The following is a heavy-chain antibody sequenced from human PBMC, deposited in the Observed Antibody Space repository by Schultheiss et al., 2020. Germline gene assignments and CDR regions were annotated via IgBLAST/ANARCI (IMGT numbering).Heavy chain of an antibody. J-gene: IGHJ6*03. CDR1: GDSVSSNSAA. Sequence: SQTLSLTCAISGDSVSSNSAAWNWIRQSPSRGLEWLGRTYYRSKWYNDYAVSVKSRITINPDTSKNQFSLQLNSVTPEDTAVYYCARESEYSSSWLTGYYYYMDVWGKGTTVTVS. V-gene: IGHV6-1*01. CDR2: TYYRSKWYN. D-gene: IGHD6-13*01. CDR3: ARESEYSSSWLTGYYYYMDV.